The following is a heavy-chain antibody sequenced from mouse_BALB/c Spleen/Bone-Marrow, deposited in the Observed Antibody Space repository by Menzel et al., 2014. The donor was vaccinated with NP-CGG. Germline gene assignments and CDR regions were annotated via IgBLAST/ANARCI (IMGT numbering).Heavy chain of an antibody. CDR1: GYTFTSYW. J-gene: IGHJ3*01. V-gene: IGHV1-69*02. CDR2: IYPSDSYT. D-gene: IGHD2-1*01. Sequence: VQPQQSGAELVRPGASVKLSCKASGYTFTSYWINWVKQRPGQGLEWIGNIYPSDSYTNYNQKFKDKATLTVDKSSSTAYMQLSSPTSEDSAVYYCTRREGNYAFAYWGQGTLVTVPA. CDR3: TRREGNYAFAY.